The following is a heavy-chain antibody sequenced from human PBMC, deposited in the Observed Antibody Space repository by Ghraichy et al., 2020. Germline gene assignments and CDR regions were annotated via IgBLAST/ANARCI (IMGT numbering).Heavy chain of an antibody. J-gene: IGHJ4*02. Sequence: GSLRLSCAASGFTFNSYAMSWVRQAPGKGLEWVSAISGNGAGTYYADSVKGRFTISRDNSKNTLSLHVNSLRVEDTAVYYCARLSPYGGSADWGQGTLVTVSS. D-gene: IGHD4-17*01. CDR1: GFTFNSYA. V-gene: IGHV3-23*01. CDR3: ARLSPYGGSAD. CDR2: ISGNGAGT.